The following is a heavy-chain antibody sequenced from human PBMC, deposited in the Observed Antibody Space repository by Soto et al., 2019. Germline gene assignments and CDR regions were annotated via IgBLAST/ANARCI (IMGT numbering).Heavy chain of an antibody. CDR3: VRGGSRGVDY. CDR1: GGSFSGYY. Sequence: SETLSLTCAVYGGSFSGYYWSWIRQPPGKGLEWIGEINHSGSTNYNPSLKSRVTISVDTSKNQFSLKLSSVTAADTAVYYCVRGGSRGVDYWGQGTLVTVSS. V-gene: IGHV4-34*01. J-gene: IGHJ4*02. CDR2: INHSGST.